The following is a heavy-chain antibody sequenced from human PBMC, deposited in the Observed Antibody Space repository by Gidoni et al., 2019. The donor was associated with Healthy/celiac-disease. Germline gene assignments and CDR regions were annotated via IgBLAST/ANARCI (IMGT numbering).Heavy chain of an antibody. V-gene: IGHV4-39*01. CDR1: GGSISSSSYY. CDR3: AFLFGAFDI. Sequence: QLQLQESGPGLVKPSATLSLTCTVSGGSISSSSYYWGWIRQPPGKGLGWIGSIYYSGSTYYNPSLKSRVTISVDTSKNQFSLKLSSVTAADTAVYYCAFLFGAFDIWGQGTMVTVSS. J-gene: IGHJ3*02. CDR2: IYYSGST. D-gene: IGHD2-21*01.